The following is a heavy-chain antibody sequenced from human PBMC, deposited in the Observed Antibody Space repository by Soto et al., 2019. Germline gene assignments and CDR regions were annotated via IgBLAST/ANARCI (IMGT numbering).Heavy chain of an antibody. CDR3: ARAPMVVTRSYFDY. CDR2: IYYSGNT. D-gene: IGHD2-15*01. J-gene: IGHJ4*02. Sequence: SETLSLTCTVSGGSISNFYWSWIRQPPGKGLEWIVYIYYSGNTNYNPSLKSRVSISVDTSKNQFSLKLTSVTAADTAVYYCARAPMVVTRSYFDYWGQGTPVTVSS. V-gene: IGHV4-59*01. CDR1: GGSISNFY.